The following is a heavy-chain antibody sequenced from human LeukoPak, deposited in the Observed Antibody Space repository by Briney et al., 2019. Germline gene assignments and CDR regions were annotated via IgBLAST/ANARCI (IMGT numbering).Heavy chain of an antibody. CDR1: GGTFSSYA. CDR3: AREPVIVATTDAFDT. Sequence: GSSVKVSCKASGGTFSSYAISWVRQAPGQGLEWMGGIIPIFGTANYAQKFQGRVTITADESTSTAYMELSSLRSEDTAVYYCAREPVIVATTDAFDTWGQGTLVTVSS. V-gene: IGHV1-69*01. J-gene: IGHJ5*02. D-gene: IGHD5-12*01. CDR2: IIPIFGTA.